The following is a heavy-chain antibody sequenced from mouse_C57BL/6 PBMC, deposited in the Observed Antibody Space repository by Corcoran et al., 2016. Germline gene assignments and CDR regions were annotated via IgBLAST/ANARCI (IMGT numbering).Heavy chain of an antibody. CDR3: GPTAQATEFAY. CDR2: IYTDTGAP. J-gene: IGHJ3*01. V-gene: IGHV9-1*01. Sequence: QIQLVQSGPELKKPGETVKISCKASGYTFTEYPMHWVKQAPGKGFKWMGMIYTDTGAPTYAEEFKGRFAFSLETSASPAYLQINNLKKEDTATYFCGPTAQATEFAYWGQGTLVTVSA. D-gene: IGHD3-2*02. CDR1: GYTFTEYP.